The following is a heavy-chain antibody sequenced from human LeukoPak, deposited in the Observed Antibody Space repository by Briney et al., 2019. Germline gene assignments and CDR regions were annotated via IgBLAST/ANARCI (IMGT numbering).Heavy chain of an antibody. Sequence: PSETLSLTCTVSGGCLSSYYWNWIRQPPGKGLEWIGYIYYSGSTNYNPSLKSRVTISIDTSKNQFSLKLSSVTAADTAVYYCARDVNGGYWGQGTLVTVSS. CDR3: ARDVNGGY. J-gene: IGHJ4*02. D-gene: IGHD2-8*01. CDR2: IYYSGST. CDR1: GGCLSSYY. V-gene: IGHV4-59*01.